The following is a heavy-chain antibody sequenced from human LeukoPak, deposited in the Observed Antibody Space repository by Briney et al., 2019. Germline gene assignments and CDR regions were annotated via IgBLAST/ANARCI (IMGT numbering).Heavy chain of an antibody. CDR3: ARVGASGTYYFDY. CDR1: GFTFSSYE. CDR2: ISSSGSTI. V-gene: IGHV3-48*03. D-gene: IGHD1-26*01. J-gene: IGHJ4*02. Sequence: PGGSLRLSCAASGFTFSSYEMNWVRQAPGKGLEWVSYISSSGSTIYYADSVKGRFTISRDNAKNSLYLQMNSLRAEDTAVYYCARVGASGTYYFDYWGQGTLVTVSS.